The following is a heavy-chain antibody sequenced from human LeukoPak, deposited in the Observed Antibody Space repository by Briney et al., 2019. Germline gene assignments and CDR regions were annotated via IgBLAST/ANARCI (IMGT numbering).Heavy chain of an antibody. V-gene: IGHV1-2*06. CDR1: GYNFNSYY. Sequence: ASVKVSCKTSGYNFNSYYVHWVRQAPGQGLEWMGRINPSSGDTNYAQKFQGRVTMTTDASISRAYMELSSLRSDDTAVYYCGRAYRDLWSDIDPWGRGTLVTVSS. D-gene: IGHD3-3*01. CDR3: GRAYRDLWSDIDP. J-gene: IGHJ5*02. CDR2: INPSSGDT.